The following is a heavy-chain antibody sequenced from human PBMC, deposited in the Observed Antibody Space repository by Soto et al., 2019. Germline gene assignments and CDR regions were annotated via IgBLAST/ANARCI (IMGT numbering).Heavy chain of an antibody. V-gene: IGHV3-53*02. Sequence: EVQLVETGGCLIQPGGSLRLACAASGLTVSSNYMSWVRQAPGTGLEWVSVIYSGGSTYYADSVKGRFTICRDNSKHTLYLQLNSPTAEDTAVYYCARGVSSSWYQCTWFDPWGQGTLVTVSS. CDR2: IYSGGST. CDR3: ARGVSSSWYQCTWFDP. CDR1: GLTVSSNY. J-gene: IGHJ5*02. D-gene: IGHD6-13*01.